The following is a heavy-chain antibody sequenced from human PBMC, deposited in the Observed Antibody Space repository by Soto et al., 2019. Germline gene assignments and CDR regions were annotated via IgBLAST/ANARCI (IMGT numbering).Heavy chain of an antibody. CDR3: ARQPNYYYYYMDV. CDR2: IYYSGST. CDR1: GGSISSSSYY. J-gene: IGHJ6*03. V-gene: IGHV4-39*01. Sequence: PSETLSLTCTVSGGSISSSSYYWGWIRQPPGKGLEWIGSIYYSGSTYYNPSLKSRVTISVDTSKNQFSLKLSSVTAADTAVYYCARQPNYYYYYMDVWGKGTTVTVSS.